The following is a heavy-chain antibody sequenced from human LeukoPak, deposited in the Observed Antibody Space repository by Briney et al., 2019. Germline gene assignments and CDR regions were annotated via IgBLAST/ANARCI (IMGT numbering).Heavy chain of an antibody. Sequence: GRSLRLSCAASGFTFSSYAMHWVRQAPGKGLEWVAVISYDGGNKYYADSVKGRFTISRDNSKNTLYLQMNSLRTEDTAVYYCARGGWLQFRDDYFDYWGQGTLVTVSS. CDR2: ISYDGGNK. J-gene: IGHJ4*02. CDR3: ARGGWLQFRDDYFDY. CDR1: GFTFSSYA. D-gene: IGHD5-24*01. V-gene: IGHV3-30*04.